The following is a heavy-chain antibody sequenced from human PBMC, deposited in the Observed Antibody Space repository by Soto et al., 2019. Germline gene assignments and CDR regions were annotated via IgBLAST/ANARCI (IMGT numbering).Heavy chain of an antibody. D-gene: IGHD2-15*01. CDR1: GGSISSSNW. CDR2: IYHSGAT. Sequence: QVQLQESGPGLVRPSGTLALTCAVSGGSISSSNWWNWVRQPPGKGLEWIGEIYHSGATNYNPSLNSRVTISVDKSKPQFSLKLSSVTAAETAVYYCARAVGYCSGGSCHGLDYWGQGTLVTVSS. CDR3: ARAVGYCSGGSCHGLDY. V-gene: IGHV4-4*02. J-gene: IGHJ4*02.